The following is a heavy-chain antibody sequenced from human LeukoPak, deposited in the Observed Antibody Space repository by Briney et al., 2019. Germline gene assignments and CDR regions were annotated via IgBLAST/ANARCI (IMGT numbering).Heavy chain of an antibody. D-gene: IGHD3-3*01. CDR2: MNPNSGGT. V-gene: IGHV1-2*02. Sequence: GASVKVSCKAAGYTFTGYHIHRVRQTPGQGLEWMGWMNPNSGGTNYAQKFLGRATMNRDTSISTAYMELSRTRSDDTAVYYCARDGFLEWLLYDYWGQGTLVTVSS. CDR3: ARDGFLEWLLYDY. CDR1: GYTFTGYH. J-gene: IGHJ4*02.